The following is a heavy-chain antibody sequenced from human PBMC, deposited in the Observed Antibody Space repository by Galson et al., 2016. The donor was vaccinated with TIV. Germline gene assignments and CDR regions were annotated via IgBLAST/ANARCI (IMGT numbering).Heavy chain of an antibody. V-gene: IGHV1-69*13. CDR1: GVTFSYFA. CDR3: AGGRGIYDSSGYFLFDH. CDR2: IVPMFGTT. J-gene: IGHJ5*02. D-gene: IGHD3-22*01. Sequence: SVKVSCKASGVTFSYFAFSWVRQAPGQGLEWMGGIVPMFGTTNYAQKFQGRVTISADESTTPAYLELSGLRSEDTAVYYCAGGRGIYDSSGYFLFDHWGQGTLVTVSS.